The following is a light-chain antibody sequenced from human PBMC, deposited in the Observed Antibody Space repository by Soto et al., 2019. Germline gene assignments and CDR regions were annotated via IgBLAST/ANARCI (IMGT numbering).Light chain of an antibody. Sequence: EIVLTQSPGTLSLSPGERATLSCRASQSVGSNYFAWYQQTPGQAPRLLIYGASSRATGIPDRFSGSGSGTDFSLTISRLEPEDSAVFYCQQDGSSPPTFGQGTKVEIK. CDR3: QQDGSSPPT. CDR2: GAS. J-gene: IGKJ1*01. V-gene: IGKV3-20*01. CDR1: QSVGSNY.